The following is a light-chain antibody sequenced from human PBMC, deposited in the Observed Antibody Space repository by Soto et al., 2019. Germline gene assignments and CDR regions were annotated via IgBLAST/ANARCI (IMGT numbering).Light chain of an antibody. V-gene: IGKV3-11*01. CDR1: QSVSRY. J-gene: IGKJ1*01. CDR3: QQRSNWPRT. CDR2: DAS. Sequence: EIVLTQSAATLSLSPGERATLSCRASQSVSRYLAWYQQKPGQAPRLLIYDASNRATGIPARFSGSGSGTDFTLTISSLEPEDFAVYYCQQRSNWPRTFGQGTKVEIK.